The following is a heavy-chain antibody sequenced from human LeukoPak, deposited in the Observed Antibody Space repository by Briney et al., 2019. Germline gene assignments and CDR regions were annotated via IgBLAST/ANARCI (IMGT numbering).Heavy chain of an antibody. CDR2: IGTSVDNT. D-gene: IGHD3-10*01. Sequence: GGSLRLSCAASGFSFSSYAMSWVRQAPGKGLEWVSLIGTSVDNTHYADSVKGRFTISRDNSKNTLYLQMNSLRAEDTAVYYCARVLSQYYYYYGMDVWGQGTTVTVSS. CDR1: GFSFSSYA. J-gene: IGHJ6*02. CDR3: ARVLSQYYYYYGMDV. V-gene: IGHV3-23*01.